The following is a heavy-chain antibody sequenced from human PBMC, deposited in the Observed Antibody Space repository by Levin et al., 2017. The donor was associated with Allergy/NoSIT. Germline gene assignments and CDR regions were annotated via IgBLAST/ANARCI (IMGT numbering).Heavy chain of an antibody. V-gene: IGHV4-34*01. Sequence: SETLSLTCAVYGESFTGYYFNWIRQPPGKGLEWIGEINHSGSTNYNPSLKSRVTISLDTSKNQFFLKLNSVTAADTAVYYCARGYSTSWFYYFDSWGQGTLVTVSS. J-gene: IGHJ4*02. CDR1: GESFTGYY. CDR2: INHSGST. D-gene: IGHD6-13*01. CDR3: ARGYSTSWFYYFDS.